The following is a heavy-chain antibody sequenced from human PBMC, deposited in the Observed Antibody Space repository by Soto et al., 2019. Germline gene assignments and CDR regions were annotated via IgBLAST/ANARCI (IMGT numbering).Heavy chain of an antibody. J-gene: IGHJ5*02. Sequence: GGALRPSCAAPGFTFSSYAMSWVRQAPGKGLEWVSAISGSDGSSTSYADSVKGRFTISRDNAKNTLYLQMNSLRAEDTAVYYCARDTGTYYYDRFDPWGQGTLVTVSS. CDR1: GFTFSSYA. D-gene: IGHD3-22*01. CDR2: ISGSDGSST. CDR3: ARDTGTYYYDRFDP. V-gene: IGHV3-23*01.